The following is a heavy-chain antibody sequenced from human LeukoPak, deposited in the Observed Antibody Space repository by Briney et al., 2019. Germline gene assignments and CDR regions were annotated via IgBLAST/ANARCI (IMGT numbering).Heavy chain of an antibody. CDR1: AFTFSRYA. CDR2: ISYDGSNK. Sequence: GGSLRLSCAASAFTFSRYAMLWVRPAPAKGLEWVAAISYDGSNKYYADSVKGRFTISRDNSKNTLYLQMNSLRAEDAAVYYCAKWQGDYYYYYMDVWGKGTTVTVSS. D-gene: IGHD1-26*01. V-gene: IGHV3-30*18. J-gene: IGHJ6*03. CDR3: AKWQGDYYYYYMDV.